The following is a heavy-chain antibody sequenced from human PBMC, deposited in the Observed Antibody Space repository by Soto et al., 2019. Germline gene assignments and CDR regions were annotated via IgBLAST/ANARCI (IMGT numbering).Heavy chain of an antibody. J-gene: IGHJ6*02. Sequence: PGESLKISCKGSGYRFTSYWITWVRQMPGKGLEWMGRIDPSDSYINYSPSFQGHVTFSTDKSISTAYLQWTNLRASDTAIYYCARQGSIAARNGLDVWGQGTTVTVSS. CDR2: IDPSDSYI. V-gene: IGHV5-10-1*01. CDR3: ARQGSIAARNGLDV. D-gene: IGHD6-6*01. CDR1: GYRFTSYW.